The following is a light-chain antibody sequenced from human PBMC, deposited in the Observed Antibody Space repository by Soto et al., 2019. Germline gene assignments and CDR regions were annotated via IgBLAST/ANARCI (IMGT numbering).Light chain of an antibody. V-gene: IGKV3D-15*01. Sequence: EIVMTQSPATLSVSPGERATLSFSASQSVRSNLAWYQQKPGQAPRLLIHGASTRGTGIPARFSASGSGTEFTLTISSLQSEDFAVYXXXQYXYXPPITFGQGTRLEIK. J-gene: IGKJ5*01. CDR2: GAS. CDR1: QSVRSN. CDR3: XQYXYXPPIT.